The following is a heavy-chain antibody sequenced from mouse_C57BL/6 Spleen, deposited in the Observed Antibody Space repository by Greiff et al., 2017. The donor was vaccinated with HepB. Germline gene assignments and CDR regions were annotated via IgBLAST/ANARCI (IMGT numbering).Heavy chain of an antibody. J-gene: IGHJ2*01. CDR1: GYTFTSYW. V-gene: IGHV1-69*01. CDR2: IDPSDSYT. D-gene: IGHD4-1*01. Sequence: QLQQPGAELVMPGASVKLSCKASGYTFTSYWMHWVKQRPGQGLEWIGEIDPSDSYTNYNQKFKGKSTLTVDKSSSTAYMQRSSLTSEDSAVYYCARMPLTGARDYWGQGTTLTVSS. CDR3: ARMPLTGARDY.